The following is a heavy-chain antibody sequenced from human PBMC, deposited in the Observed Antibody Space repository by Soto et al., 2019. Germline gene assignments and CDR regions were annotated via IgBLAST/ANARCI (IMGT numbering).Heavy chain of an antibody. Sequence: PGGSLRLSCAASGFTFSSYGMHWVRQAPGKGLEWVAVIWYDGSNKYYADSVKGRFTISRDNSKNTLYLQMNSLRAEDTAVYYCARDVRGDRYYDSSGYYYSGAFDIWGQGTMVTVSS. CDR3: ARDVRGDRYYDSSGYYYSGAFDI. CDR1: GFTFSSYG. CDR2: IWYDGSNK. J-gene: IGHJ3*02. V-gene: IGHV3-33*01. D-gene: IGHD3-22*01.